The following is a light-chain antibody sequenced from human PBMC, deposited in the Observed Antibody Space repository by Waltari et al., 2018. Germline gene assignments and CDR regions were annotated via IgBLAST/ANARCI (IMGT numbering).Light chain of an antibody. CDR3: QSYDNTSGSI. Sequence: QSGLTQPPSVSGAPGQRVTISCTGSSSNLGAVYAVHWYQLFPGTAPKLLIYGNGNRPSGVPDRFSGSKSGTSASLAITGLQAEDEADYYCQSYDNTSGSIFGGGTKLTVL. J-gene: IGLJ2*01. CDR1: SSNLGAVYA. V-gene: IGLV1-40*01. CDR2: GNG.